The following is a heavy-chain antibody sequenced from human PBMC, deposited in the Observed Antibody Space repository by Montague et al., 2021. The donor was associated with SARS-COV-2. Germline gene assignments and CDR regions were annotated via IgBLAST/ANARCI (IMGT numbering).Heavy chain of an antibody. CDR2: IDTSGNT. CDR1: GGSISSGSHY. J-gene: IGHJ6*02. CDR3: ARRIDYYGIDV. Sequence: TLSLTCTVSGGSISSGSHYWSWIRQPAGKGLEWIGRIDTSGNTKYXXSLKSRVTISVDTSKNQFSLKLSSVTAADTAVYYRARRIDYYGIDVWGQGTTVTVSS. V-gene: IGHV4-61*02. D-gene: IGHD1-26*01.